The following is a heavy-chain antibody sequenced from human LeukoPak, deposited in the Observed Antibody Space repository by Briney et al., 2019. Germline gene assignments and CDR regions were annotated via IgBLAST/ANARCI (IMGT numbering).Heavy chain of an antibody. V-gene: IGHV5-51*01. CDR2: IYPGDSDT. CDR1: GYSFTSYW. Sequence: GESLKISCKGSGYSFTSYWIGWVRQMPGKGLEWMGIIYPGDSDTRYSPSFQGQVTISADKSISTAYLQWSSLKASDTAMYYCARRRSGSYGVPPRGAFDIWGQGTMVTVSS. CDR3: ARRRSGSYGVPPRGAFDI. J-gene: IGHJ3*02. D-gene: IGHD1-26*01.